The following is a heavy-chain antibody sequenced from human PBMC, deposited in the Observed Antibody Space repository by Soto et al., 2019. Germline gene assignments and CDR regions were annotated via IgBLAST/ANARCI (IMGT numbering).Heavy chain of an antibody. CDR3: ATAGNYRFDT. CDR1: EFTFSDYW. V-gene: IGHV3-74*01. J-gene: IGHJ4*01. CDR2: INTDGTTT. Sequence: PGGSLRLSCTVSEFTFSDYWVHWVRQAPGKGLVWVSRINTDGTTTNYADSVKGRFTTSRDNARNTLYLQMNSLRGEDTAVYYCATAGNYRFDTWGHGTLVTVSS. D-gene: IGHD3-16*02.